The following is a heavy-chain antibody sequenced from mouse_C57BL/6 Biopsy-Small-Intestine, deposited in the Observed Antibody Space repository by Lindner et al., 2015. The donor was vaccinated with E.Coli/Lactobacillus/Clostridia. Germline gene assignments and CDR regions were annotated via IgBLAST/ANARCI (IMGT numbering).Heavy chain of an antibody. CDR3: ARGGGFPYYAMDY. CDR1: GYAFSSSW. Sequence: VQLQESGPELVKPGASVKISCKASGYAFSSSWMNWVKQRPGKGLEWIGRIYPGDGDTNYNGKFKGKATLTADKSSSTAYMQLSSLTSEDSAVYFCARGGGFPYYAMDYWGQGTSVTVSS. V-gene: IGHV1-82*01. J-gene: IGHJ4*01. CDR2: IYPGDGDT.